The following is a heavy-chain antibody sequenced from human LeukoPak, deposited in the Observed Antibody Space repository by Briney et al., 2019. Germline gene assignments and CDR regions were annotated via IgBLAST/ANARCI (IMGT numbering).Heavy chain of an antibody. Sequence: GGSLRLSCAASEFTFSSYEMNWVRQAPGKGLEWVSYISSSGSTIYYADSVKGRFTISRDNAKNSLYLQMNSLRAEDTAVYYCARRYIAVAGLFGSYGMDVWGQGTTVTVSS. CDR2: ISSSGSTI. V-gene: IGHV3-48*03. CDR3: ARRYIAVAGLFGSYGMDV. J-gene: IGHJ6*02. D-gene: IGHD6-19*01. CDR1: EFTFSSYE.